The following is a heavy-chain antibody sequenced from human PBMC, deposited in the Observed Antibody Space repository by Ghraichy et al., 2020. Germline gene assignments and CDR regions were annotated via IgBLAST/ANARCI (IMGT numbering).Heavy chain of an antibody. Sequence: GGSLRLSCAASGFTFSDYYMSWIRQAPGKGLEWVSYISSSGSTKYYADSVKGRFTISRDNAKNSLYLQMNSLRAEDTAVYYCARWGGSVVVVAAANTASRYSWFNPWGLGTLVTVSS. CDR3: ARWGGSVVVVAAANTASRYSWFNP. CDR1: GFTFSDYY. CDR2: ISSSGSTK. D-gene: IGHD2-2*01. V-gene: IGHV3-11*04. J-gene: IGHJ5*02.